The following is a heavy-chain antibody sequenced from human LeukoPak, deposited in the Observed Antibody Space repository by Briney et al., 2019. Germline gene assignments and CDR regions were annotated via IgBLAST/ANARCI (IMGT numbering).Heavy chain of an antibody. J-gene: IGHJ4*02. Sequence: ASVKVSCKASGYTFTGYYMHWVPQAPGQGLEWMGWINPNSGGTNYAQKFQGRVTMTRDTSISTAYMELSRLRSDDTAVYYCARGTGIAAAGLSEDWGQGTLVIVSS. CDR1: GYTFTGYY. V-gene: IGHV1-2*02. CDR2: INPNSGGT. D-gene: IGHD6-13*01. CDR3: ARGTGIAAAGLSED.